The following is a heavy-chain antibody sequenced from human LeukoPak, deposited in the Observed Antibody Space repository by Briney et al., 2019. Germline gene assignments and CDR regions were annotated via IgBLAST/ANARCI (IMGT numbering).Heavy chain of an antibody. J-gene: IGHJ4*02. CDR1: GFTFDDYA. Sequence: GGSLRLSCAASGFTFDDYAMHWVRQAPGKGLEWVSGISWNSGSIGHADSVKGRFTISRDNAKNSLYLQMNSLRAEDTALYYCAKLAVAGTIDYWGQGTLVTVSS. V-gene: IGHV3-9*01. CDR2: ISWNSGSI. D-gene: IGHD6-19*01. CDR3: AKLAVAGTIDY.